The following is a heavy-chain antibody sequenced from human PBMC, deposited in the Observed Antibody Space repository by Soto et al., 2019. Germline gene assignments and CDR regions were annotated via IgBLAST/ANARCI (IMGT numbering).Heavy chain of an antibody. J-gene: IGHJ4*02. CDR3: ARDPVAGTYFDF. CDR2: INAYNGNT. V-gene: IGHV1-18*01. Sequence: QVQLVQSGAEVKKRGASVKVSCKASGYTFTSYGISWVRQAPGPGLEWTGWINAYNGNTNYAQKLQGRVTMTTDTSTSTAYMELRSLRSDDTAVFCCARDPVAGTYFDFWGQGTLVTVSS. CDR1: GYTFTSYG. D-gene: IGHD6-19*01.